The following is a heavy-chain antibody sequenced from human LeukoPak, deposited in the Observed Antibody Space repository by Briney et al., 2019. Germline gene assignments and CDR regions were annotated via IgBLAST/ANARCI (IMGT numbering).Heavy chain of an antibody. V-gene: IGHV3-7*01. CDR3: ARDFGCGGDCYGFDY. J-gene: IGHJ4*02. Sequence: GGSLRLSCAASGFTFSRHWMSWVRQAPGKGLEWVANIKQDGSEKYYVDSVKGRFTISRDNARNSLHLQMNSLRAEDTAVYYCARDFGCGGDCYGFDYWGQGTLVTVSS. D-gene: IGHD2-21*02. CDR1: GFTFSRHW. CDR2: IKQDGSEK.